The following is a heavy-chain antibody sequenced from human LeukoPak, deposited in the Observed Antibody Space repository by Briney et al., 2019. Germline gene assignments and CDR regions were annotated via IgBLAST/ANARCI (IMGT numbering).Heavy chain of an antibody. CDR1: DGSISSGGSY. Sequence: KSSETLSLTCTVSDGSISSGGSYWSWIRQHPGKGLEWIGYIHYSGSIYYNPSLRSRVTISVDTSKKQFSLKLSSVTAADTAVHYCARAVGATHFDYWGQGTLVTVSS. D-gene: IGHD1-26*01. CDR3: ARAVGATHFDY. CDR2: IHYSGSI. V-gene: IGHV4-31*03. J-gene: IGHJ4*02.